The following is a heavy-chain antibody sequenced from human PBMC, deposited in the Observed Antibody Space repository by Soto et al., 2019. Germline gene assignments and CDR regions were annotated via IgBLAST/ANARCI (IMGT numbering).Heavy chain of an antibody. CDR1: GGSISSSSYY. D-gene: IGHD5-12*01. J-gene: IGHJ3*02. CDR3: LGGGYDHYDAFDI. CDR2: IYYSGST. V-gene: IGHV4-39*01. Sequence: SETLSLTCTVSGGSISSSSYYWGWIRQPPGKGLEWIGSIYYSGSTYYNPSLKSRVTISVDTSKNQFSLKLSSVTAADTAVYYCLGGGYDHYDAFDIWGQGTMVTVSS.